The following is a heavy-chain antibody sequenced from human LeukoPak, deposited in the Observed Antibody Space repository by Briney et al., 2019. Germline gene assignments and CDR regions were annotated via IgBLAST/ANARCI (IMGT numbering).Heavy chain of an antibody. D-gene: IGHD6-13*01. CDR1: GGSISSYY. CDR2: IYTSGST. CDR3: ARDRNSSSWYYYYYYMDV. J-gene: IGHJ6*03. V-gene: IGHV4-4*07. Sequence: SETLSLTCTVSGGSISSYYWSWIRQPAGKGLEWIGRIYTSGSTNYNPSLKSRVTMSVDTSKNQFSLKLSSVTAADTAVYYCARDRNSSSWYYYYYYMDVWGKGTTVTISS.